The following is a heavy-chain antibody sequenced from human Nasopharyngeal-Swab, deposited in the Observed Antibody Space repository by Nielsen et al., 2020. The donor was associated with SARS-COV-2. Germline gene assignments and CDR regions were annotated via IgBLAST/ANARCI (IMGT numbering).Heavy chain of an antibody. J-gene: IGHJ5*02. D-gene: IGHD6-13*01. CDR1: GFTFSDYY. Sequence: GGSLRLSCAASGFTFSDYYMSWIRQAPGKGLEWVSSISSSSSYIHYADSVKGRFTISRDNAKNSLYLQMNSLRAEDTAVYYCARDSIAAAQEVWFDPWGQGTLVTVSS. V-gene: IGHV3-11*06. CDR2: ISSSSSYI. CDR3: ARDSIAAAQEVWFDP.